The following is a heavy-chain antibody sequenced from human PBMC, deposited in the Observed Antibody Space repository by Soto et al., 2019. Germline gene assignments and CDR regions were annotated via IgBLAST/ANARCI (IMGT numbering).Heavy chain of an antibody. CDR3: ARVPLVVAAHRRLYNCFDP. J-gene: IGHJ5*02. CDR1: GGSFSGYY. Sequence: SETLSLTCAVYGGSFSGYYWSWIRQPPGKGLEWIGEINHSGSTNYNPSLKSRVTISVDTSKNQFSLKLSSVTAADTAVYYCARVPLVVAAHRRLYNCFDPWGQGTLVTVSS. CDR2: INHSGST. D-gene: IGHD2-15*01. V-gene: IGHV4-34*01.